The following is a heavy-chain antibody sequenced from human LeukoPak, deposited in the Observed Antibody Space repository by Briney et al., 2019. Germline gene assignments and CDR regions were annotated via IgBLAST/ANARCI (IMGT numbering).Heavy chain of an antibody. V-gene: IGHV4-34*01. CDR2: INHSGST. CDR1: GGSFSGYY. CDR3: ARRGSSSWYPTYFDY. D-gene: IGHD6-13*01. J-gene: IGHJ4*02. Sequence: SSETLSLTCAVYGGSFSGYYWSWIRQPPGKGLEWIGEINHSGSTNYNPSLKSRVTISVDTSKNQFSLKLSSVTAADTAVYYCARRGSSSWYPTYFDYWGQGTLVTVSS.